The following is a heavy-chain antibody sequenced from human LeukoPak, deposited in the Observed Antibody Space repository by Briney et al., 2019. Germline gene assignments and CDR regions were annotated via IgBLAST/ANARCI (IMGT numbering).Heavy chain of an antibody. CDR2: MNPNSGNT. J-gene: IGHJ4*02. V-gene: IGHV1-8*01. Sequence: ASVKVSCKASGYTFTSYDINWVRQATGQGLEWMGWMNPNSGNTGYAQKFQGRVTMTRNTSISTAYMELSSLRSEDTAVYYCATDGYGSGSLDYWGQGTLVTVSS. CDR3: ATDGYGSGSLDY. D-gene: IGHD3-10*01. CDR1: GYTFTSYD.